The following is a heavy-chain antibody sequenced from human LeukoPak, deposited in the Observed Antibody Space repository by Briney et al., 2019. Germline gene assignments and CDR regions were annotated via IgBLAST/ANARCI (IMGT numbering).Heavy chain of an antibody. CDR3: AKDLHDGGPF. CDR1: GFTFSNYA. CDR2: ISGRGDST. V-gene: IGHV3-23*01. D-gene: IGHD4-11*01. J-gene: IGHJ4*02. Sequence: PGGSLRLSCAASGFTFSNYAMSWVRQAPGKGLEWVSAISGRGDSTYYADSVKGRFTISRDNSKNTLYLQMNSLRVGDTAAYYCAKDLHDGGPFWGQGTLVTVSP.